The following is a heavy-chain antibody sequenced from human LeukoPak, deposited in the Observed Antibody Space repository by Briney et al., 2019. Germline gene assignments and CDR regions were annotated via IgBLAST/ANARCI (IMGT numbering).Heavy chain of an antibody. V-gene: IGHV3-23*01. CDR3: ARGMNWNDAQDYYYYYMDV. CDR1: GFTFSSYA. D-gene: IGHD1-1*01. J-gene: IGHJ6*03. CDR2: ISGSGGST. Sequence: GGSLRLSCAASGFTFSSYAMSWVRQAPGKGLEWVSAISGSGGSTYYADSVKGRFTISRDNAKNSLYLQMNSLRAEDTAVYYCARGMNWNDAQDYYYYYMDVWGKGTTVTVSS.